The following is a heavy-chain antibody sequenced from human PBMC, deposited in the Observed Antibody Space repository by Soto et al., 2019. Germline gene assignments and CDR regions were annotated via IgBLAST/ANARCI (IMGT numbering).Heavy chain of an antibody. J-gene: IGHJ4*02. CDR2: INRDGSEK. V-gene: IGHV3-7*03. Sequence: GGSLRLSCAVSGFTFSSYWLGWVRQAPGTGLEWVANINRDGSEKHYVDSVEGRFTISRDNAKNSLYLHINSLRVDDTAVYYCARGWEGYFDYWGQGTLVTVSS. CDR3: ARGWEGYFDY. CDR1: GFTFSSYW. D-gene: IGHD1-26*01.